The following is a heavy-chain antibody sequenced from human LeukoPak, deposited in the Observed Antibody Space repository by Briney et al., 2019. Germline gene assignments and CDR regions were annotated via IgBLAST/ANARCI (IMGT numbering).Heavy chain of an antibody. Sequence: GASVKVSCKASGYTFTSYYMHWVRQAPGQGLEWMGIINPSGGSTSYAQKSQGRVTMTRDMSTSTVYMELSSLRSEDTAVYYCARGDYYDSSGYYGLDYWGQGTLVTVSS. D-gene: IGHD3-22*01. J-gene: IGHJ4*02. CDR3: ARGDYYDSSGYYGLDY. CDR1: GYTFTSYY. V-gene: IGHV1-46*01. CDR2: INPSGGST.